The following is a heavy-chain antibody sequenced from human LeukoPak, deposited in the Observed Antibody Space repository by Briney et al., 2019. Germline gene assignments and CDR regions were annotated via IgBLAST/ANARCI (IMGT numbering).Heavy chain of an antibody. V-gene: IGHV4-61*02. Sequence: SETLSLTCTVSGGSIISGSYYWSWIRQPAGKELEWFGRIYTSGGTSYNPSLQSRVTISVDTSKNQFSLKLSSVTAADTAVYYCARDSLSVSIAALDYWGQGTLVTVSS. CDR1: GGSIISGSYY. CDR2: IYTSGGT. CDR3: ARDSLSVSIAALDY. J-gene: IGHJ4*02. D-gene: IGHD6-6*01.